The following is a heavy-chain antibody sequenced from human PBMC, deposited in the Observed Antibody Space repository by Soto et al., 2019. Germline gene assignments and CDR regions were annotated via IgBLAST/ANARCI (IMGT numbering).Heavy chain of an antibody. J-gene: IGHJ5*01. Sequence: SETLSLTCSVSGDSISSVDYFWAWIRQPPGQALEYIGYIYKSATTYYNPSFESRVAISLDTSKSQFSLNVTSVTAADTAVYSCDRGRYCLNGRCFPNWLDSWGQANLVTVS. CDR1: GDSISSVDYF. V-gene: IGHV4-30-4*01. D-gene: IGHD2-15*01. CDR3: DRGRYCLNGRCFPNWLDS. CDR2: IYKSATT.